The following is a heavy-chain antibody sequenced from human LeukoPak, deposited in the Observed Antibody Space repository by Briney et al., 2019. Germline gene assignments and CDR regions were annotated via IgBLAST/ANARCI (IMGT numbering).Heavy chain of an antibody. J-gene: IGHJ4*02. V-gene: IGHV3-23*01. D-gene: IGHD3-22*01. Sequence: GGSLRLSCAASGFTLSSYAMSWVRQAPGKGLEWVSAISGSGGSTYYADSEKGRFTISRDNSKNTLYLQMNSLRAEDTAVYYCAKGDYYDSSGYYACFDYWGQGTLVTVSS. CDR1: GFTLSSYA. CDR3: AKGDYYDSSGYYACFDY. CDR2: ISGSGGST.